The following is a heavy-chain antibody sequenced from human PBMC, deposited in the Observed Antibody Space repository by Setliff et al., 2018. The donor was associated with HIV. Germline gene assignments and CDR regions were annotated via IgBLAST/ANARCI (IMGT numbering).Heavy chain of an antibody. V-gene: IGHV4-38-2*02. CDR2: MHHSGNT. CDR1: TYSISSVHS. J-gene: IGHJ4*02. Sequence: KPSETLSLTCDVSTYSISSVHSWGWIRQPPGKGLEWIGTMHHSGNTHYKPSLKGRVTVSLDTSKKQLSLKLRSVTAADTAVYYCAKEGGYCSGDTCFGFDYWGQGTLVTVSS. D-gene: IGHD2-15*01. CDR3: AKEGGYCSGDTCFGFDY.